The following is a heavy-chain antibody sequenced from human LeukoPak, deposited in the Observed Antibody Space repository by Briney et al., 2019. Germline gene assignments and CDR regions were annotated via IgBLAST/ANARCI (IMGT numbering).Heavy chain of an antibody. V-gene: IGHV3-23*01. J-gene: IGHJ4*02. D-gene: IGHD7-27*01. CDR1: GFTFSNYG. CDR2: ISPRGGGT. CDR3: ARDLAWGAFDY. Sequence: GGSLRLSCAASGFTFSNYGMNWVRQAPGKGLEWLSGISPRGGGTYYADSVKGRFTISRDDSRNTLSLQMNSLTVEDTAVYYCARDLAWGAFDYWGQGTLVTVSS.